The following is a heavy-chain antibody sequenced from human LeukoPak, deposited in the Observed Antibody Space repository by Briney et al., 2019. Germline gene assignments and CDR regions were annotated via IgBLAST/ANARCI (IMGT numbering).Heavy chain of an antibody. Sequence: GGSLRLSCAASGFTFSNAWMAWVRQAPGKGLEWVSAISGSGDSTYYADSVKGRFTISRDNSKNTLYLQMNSLRAEDTAVYYCAKYVQEAYDYVDYWGQGTLVTVSS. D-gene: IGHD3-16*01. J-gene: IGHJ4*02. CDR3: AKYVQEAYDYVDY. CDR2: ISGSGDST. CDR1: GFTFSNAW. V-gene: IGHV3-23*01.